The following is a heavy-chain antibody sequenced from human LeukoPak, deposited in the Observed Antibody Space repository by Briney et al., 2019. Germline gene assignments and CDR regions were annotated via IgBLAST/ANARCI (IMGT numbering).Heavy chain of an antibody. CDR2: IYYSGST. J-gene: IGHJ4*02. Sequence: SETLSLICTVSGGSITSYYWNWIRQPPGKGMEWIGYIYYSGSTNYNPSLKSRVTMSVDTSKSQFSLKLSSVTAADTAVYYCARGSTPDYWGQGTLVTVYS. CDR1: GGSITSYY. D-gene: IGHD1-26*01. CDR3: ARGSTPDY. V-gene: IGHV4-59*01.